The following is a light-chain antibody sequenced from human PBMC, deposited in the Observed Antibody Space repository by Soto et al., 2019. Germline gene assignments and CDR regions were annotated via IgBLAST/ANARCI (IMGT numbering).Light chain of an antibody. CDR3: SSYTISISYV. CDR2: DVS. V-gene: IGLV2-14*03. J-gene: IGLJ1*01. CDR1: SSDVGGYNY. Sequence: QSVLTQPASVSGSPGQSITISCTGTSSDVGGYNYVSWYQSHPGEAPKLIIYDVSNRPSGVSDRFSGSKSGNTASLTISGLQAEDEADYYCSSYTISISYVFGTGTKLTVL.